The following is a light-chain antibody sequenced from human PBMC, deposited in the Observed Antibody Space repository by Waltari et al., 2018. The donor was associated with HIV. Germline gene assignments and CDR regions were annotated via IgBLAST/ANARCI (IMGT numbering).Light chain of an antibody. J-gene: IGLJ1*01. CDR1: SSDVGGYNY. Sequence: QSALTQPASVSGSPGPSITISCTGTSSDVGGYNYVSWYQQHPGKAPKLMIYDVSKRPSGVSNRFSGSKSGNTASLTISGLQAEDEADYYCCSHAGSSTYVFGTGTKVTVL. V-gene: IGLV2-23*02. CDR2: DVS. CDR3: CSHAGSSTYV.